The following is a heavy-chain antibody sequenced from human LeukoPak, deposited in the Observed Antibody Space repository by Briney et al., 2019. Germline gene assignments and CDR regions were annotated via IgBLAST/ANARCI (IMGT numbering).Heavy chain of an antibody. CDR3: AKSTIYDFWSGSYFDY. CDR2: ISGSGGST. CDR1: GFTFSSYA. V-gene: IGHV3-23*01. J-gene: IGHJ4*02. D-gene: IGHD3-3*01. Sequence: GGSLRLSCAASGFTFSSYAMSWVRQAPGKGLEWVSAISGSGGSTYYADSVKGRFTISRDNSKNTLYLQMNSLRAEDTAVYYCAKSTIYDFWSGSYFDYWGQGTLVTVSS.